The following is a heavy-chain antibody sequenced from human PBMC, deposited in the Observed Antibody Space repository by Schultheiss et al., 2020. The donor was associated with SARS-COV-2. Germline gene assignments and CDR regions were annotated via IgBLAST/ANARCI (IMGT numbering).Heavy chain of an antibody. V-gene: IGHV4-38-2*02. Sequence: SETLSLTCSVSGYSISSGYYWAWLRQPPGKGLEWIATIYLSGTTYYNPSLKNRAIISVDTSKNQFSLRLTSVAASDTAVYYCAREVDFWSGYYTAYYYMDVWGKGTTVTVSS. CDR2: IYLSGTT. J-gene: IGHJ6*03. D-gene: IGHD3-3*01. CDR3: AREVDFWSGYYTAYYYMDV. CDR1: GYSISSGYY.